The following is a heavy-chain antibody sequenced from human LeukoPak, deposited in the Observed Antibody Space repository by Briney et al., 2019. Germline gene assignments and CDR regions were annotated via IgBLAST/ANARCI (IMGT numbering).Heavy chain of an antibody. Sequence: SETLSLTCTVSGGSISSGSDYWGWIRQPPGKGLEWIGSIYYSGSTYYNPSLKSRVTISVDTSKNQFSLKLSSVTAADTAVYYCARQGGMTTPLVFDYWGQGTLVTVSS. CDR3: ARQGGMTTPLVFDY. CDR1: GGSISSGSDY. V-gene: IGHV4-39*01. J-gene: IGHJ4*02. D-gene: IGHD4-11*01. CDR2: IYYSGST.